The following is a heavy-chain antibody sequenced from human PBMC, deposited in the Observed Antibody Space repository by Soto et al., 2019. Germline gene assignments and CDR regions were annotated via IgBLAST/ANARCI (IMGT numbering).Heavy chain of an antibody. CDR1: GGSISSGGYY. D-gene: IGHD5-18*01. CDR3: ARDRISPRKYSYGTVYYYGMDV. CDR2: IYYSGST. Sequence: LSLTCTVSGGSISSGGYYWSWIRQHPGKGLEWIGYIYYSGSTYYNPSLKSRVTISVDTSKNQFSLKLSSVTAADTAVYYCARDRISPRKYSYGTVYYYGMDVWGQGTTVTVSS. V-gene: IGHV4-31*03. J-gene: IGHJ6*02.